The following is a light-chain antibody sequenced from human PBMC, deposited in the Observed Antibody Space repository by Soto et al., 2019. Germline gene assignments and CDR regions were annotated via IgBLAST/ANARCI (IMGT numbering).Light chain of an antibody. CDR1: QSVSSRN. Sequence: EIVLTQSPGTVSLSPGERATLSCRASQSVSSRNLAWYRQKPGQAPSLLIIGASNRATGIPDRFSGSGSGTDFTLTISRLEPEDCAVYYCLRYGDSPPAYTFGQGTKLEIK. CDR2: GAS. J-gene: IGKJ2*01. V-gene: IGKV3-20*01. CDR3: LRYGDSPPAYT.